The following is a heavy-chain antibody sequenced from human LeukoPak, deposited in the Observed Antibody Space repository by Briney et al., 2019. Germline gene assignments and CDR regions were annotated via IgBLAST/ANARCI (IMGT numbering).Heavy chain of an antibody. CDR1: GYNFIGNY. Sequence: ASVRVSCKASGYNFIGNYMHWARQAPGQGLEWMGWINPNSGGTNYAQKFQGRVTMTRDTSISTAYMELSSLRSDDTAVYYCARNPDWGQGTLVTVSS. V-gene: IGHV1-2*02. J-gene: IGHJ4*02. CDR3: ARNPD. CDR2: INPNSGGT.